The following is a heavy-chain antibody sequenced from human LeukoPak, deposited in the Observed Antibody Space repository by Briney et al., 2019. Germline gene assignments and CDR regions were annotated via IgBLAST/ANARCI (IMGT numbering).Heavy chain of an antibody. CDR2: ISSSSSYI. CDR1: GFTFSSYS. V-gene: IGHV3-21*01. Sequence: PGGSLRLSCAASGFTFSSYSMNWVRQAPGKGLEWVSSISSSSSYIYYADSVKGRFTISRDNSKNTLYLQMNSLRAEDTAVYYCAKDQYSYYYDSSGYYSPDYWGQGTLVTVSS. CDR3: AKDQYSYYYDSSGYYSPDY. D-gene: IGHD3-22*01. J-gene: IGHJ4*02.